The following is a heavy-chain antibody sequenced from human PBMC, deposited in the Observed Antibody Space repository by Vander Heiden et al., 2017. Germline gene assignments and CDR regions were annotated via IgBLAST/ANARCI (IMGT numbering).Heavy chain of an antibody. Sequence: QVQLVQSGAEVKKPGSSVKVSCKASGGTFSSYAISGVRQAPGQGREWMGGIIPIFGTANYAQKFQGRVTITADESTSTAYMELSSLRSEDTAVYYCARVMGSSGPKGYYYYYGMDVWGQGTTVTVSS. CDR1: GGTFSSYA. V-gene: IGHV1-69*01. D-gene: IGHD5-12*01. CDR2: IIPIFGTA. J-gene: IGHJ6*02. CDR3: ARVMGSSGPKGYYYYYGMDV.